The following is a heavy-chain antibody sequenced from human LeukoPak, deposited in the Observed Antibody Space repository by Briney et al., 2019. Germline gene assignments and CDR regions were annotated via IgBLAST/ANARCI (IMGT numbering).Heavy chain of an antibody. CDR2: ISMGNDYI. Sequence: GGSLRLSCAASGFTFKSYSMIWVRQAPGKGLEWVSSISMGNDYIHYGDSVKGRFTISRDNSKNTLYLQMSSLRAEDTAVYYCAKDPNGDYIGAFDFWGQGTMVTVSS. CDR3: AKDPNGDYIGAFDF. J-gene: IGHJ3*01. D-gene: IGHD4-17*01. V-gene: IGHV3-21*04. CDR1: GFTFKSYS.